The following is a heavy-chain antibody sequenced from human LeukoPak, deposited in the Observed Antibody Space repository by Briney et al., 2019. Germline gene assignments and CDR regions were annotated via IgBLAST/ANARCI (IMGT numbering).Heavy chain of an antibody. Sequence: SETLSLTCTVSGGSISSYYWSWIRQPPEKGMEWIGYIYYSGSTNYNPSLKSRVTISVDTSKNQFSLKLSSVTAADTAVYYCASYSTYYYDSSGLGAFDIWGQGTTVTVSS. CDR3: ASYSTYYYDSSGLGAFDI. CDR2: IYYSGST. D-gene: IGHD3-22*01. V-gene: IGHV4-59*08. CDR1: GGSISSYY. J-gene: IGHJ3*02.